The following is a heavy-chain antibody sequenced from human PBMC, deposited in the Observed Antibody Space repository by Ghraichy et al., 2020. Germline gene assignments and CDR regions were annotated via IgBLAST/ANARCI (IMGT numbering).Heavy chain of an antibody. V-gene: IGHV3-43*02. CDR2: ISGDGRDI. Sequence: GGSLRLSCAASGFPFGEYTMFWVRQAPGKGLEWVSLISGDGRDIYYADSVKGRFTISRDSSKNSVSLQMNSLRTEDTAFYYCTKEERKELWSRNYYYIMDVWGQGTSVTVS. D-gene: IGHD2-21*01. J-gene: IGHJ6*02. CDR1: GFPFGEYT. CDR3: TKEERKELWSRNYYYIMDV.